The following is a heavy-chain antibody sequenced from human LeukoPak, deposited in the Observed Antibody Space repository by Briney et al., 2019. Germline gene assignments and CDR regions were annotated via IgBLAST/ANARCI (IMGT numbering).Heavy chain of an antibody. CDR2: ISYDGSNK. CDR1: GFTFSSYA. CDR3: ASRDYYDSSGYYDAFDI. D-gene: IGHD3-22*01. V-gene: IGHV3-30*14. Sequence: GGSLRLSCAAPGFTFSSYAMHWVRQAPGKGLEWVAVISYDGSNKYYADSVKGRFTISRDNSKNTLYLQMNTLRAEDTAVYYCASRDYYDSSGYYDAFDIWGQGTMVTVSS. J-gene: IGHJ3*02.